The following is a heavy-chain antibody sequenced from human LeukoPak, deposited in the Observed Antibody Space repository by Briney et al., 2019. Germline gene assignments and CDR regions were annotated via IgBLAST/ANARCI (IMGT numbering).Heavy chain of an antibody. Sequence: ASVKVSFKASGYTFTGYYMHWVRQAPGQGLEWMGWINPNSGGTNYAQKFQGRGTMTRYTAISTAYMELSRLRSDDTAVYYCARDRNRWFDPWGQGTLVTVSS. V-gene: IGHV1-2*02. CDR2: INPNSGGT. CDR3: ARDRNRWFDP. D-gene: IGHD1-14*01. J-gene: IGHJ5*02. CDR1: GYTFTGYY.